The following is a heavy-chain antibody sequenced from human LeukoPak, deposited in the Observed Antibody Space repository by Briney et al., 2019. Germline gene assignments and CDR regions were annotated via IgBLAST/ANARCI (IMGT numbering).Heavy chain of an antibody. V-gene: IGHV3-30-3*01. CDR2: IQYDGSDK. Sequence: GRSLRLSCAASGFAFSSYAMHWVRQAPGKGLEGVAIIQYDGSDKFYGDSVKGRFTISRDNSKNTLYLQMNNLRAEDTAVYYCARDPKRYCSGGSCYVDSWGQGTLVTVSS. D-gene: IGHD2-15*01. J-gene: IGHJ4*02. CDR1: GFAFSSYA. CDR3: ARDPKRYCSGGSCYVDS.